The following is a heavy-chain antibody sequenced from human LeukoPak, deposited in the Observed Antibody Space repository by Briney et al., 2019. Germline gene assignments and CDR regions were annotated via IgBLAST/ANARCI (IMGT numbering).Heavy chain of an antibody. J-gene: IGHJ4*02. CDR2: IRSKAYGGTT. Sequence: GGSLRLSCTASGFTFGDYPMSWVRQAPGKGLEWVGFIRSKAYGGTTEYAASVKGRFTISRDGSKSFAYLQMNSLKTEDTAVYYCTRDPDSWGQGTLVTVSS. CDR1: GFTFGDYP. V-gene: IGHV3-49*04. CDR3: TRDPDS.